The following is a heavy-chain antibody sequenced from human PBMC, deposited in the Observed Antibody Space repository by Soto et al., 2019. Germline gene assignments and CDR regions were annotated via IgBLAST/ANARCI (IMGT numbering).Heavy chain of an antibody. CDR1: GFTFSSYG. V-gene: IGHV3-33*01. CDR3: ARVLNRYSSSDGMDV. D-gene: IGHD6-6*01. CDR2: IWYDGSNK. J-gene: IGHJ6*02. Sequence: QVQLVESGGGVVQPGRSLRLSCAASGFTFSSYGMHWVRQAPGKGLEWVAVIWYDGSNKYYADSVKGRFTISRDNSKNTLYLQMNSLSAEDTAVYYCARVLNRYSSSDGMDVWGQGTTVTVSS.